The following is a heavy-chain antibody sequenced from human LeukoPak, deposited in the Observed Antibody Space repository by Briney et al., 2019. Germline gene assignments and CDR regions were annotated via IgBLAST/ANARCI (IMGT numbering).Heavy chain of an antibody. CDR2: IYYSGST. J-gene: IGHJ6*02. CDR3: ARGPTRGYSYGYNYYYGMDV. CDR1: GGSISSYY. Sequence: SETLSLTCTVSGGSISSYYWSWIRQPPGKGLEWIGYIYYSGSTNYNPSFKSRVTISVDTSKNQFSLKLSSVTAADTAVYYCARGPTRGYSYGYNYYYGMDVWGQGTTVTVSS. V-gene: IGHV4-59*01. D-gene: IGHD5-18*01.